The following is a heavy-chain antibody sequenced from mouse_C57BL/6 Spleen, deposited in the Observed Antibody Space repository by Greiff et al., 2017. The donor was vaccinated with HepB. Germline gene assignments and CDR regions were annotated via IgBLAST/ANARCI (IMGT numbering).Heavy chain of an antibody. V-gene: IGHV1-42*01. CDR3: ATRGVDY. J-gene: IGHJ2*01. CDR1: GYSFTGYY. Sequence: EVQLQQSGPELVKPGASVKISCKASGYSFTGYYMNWVKQSPEKSLEWIGEINPSTGGTTYNQKFKAKATLTVDKSSSTAYMQLKSLTSEDSAVYYCATRGVDYWGQGTTLTVSS. CDR2: INPSTGGT.